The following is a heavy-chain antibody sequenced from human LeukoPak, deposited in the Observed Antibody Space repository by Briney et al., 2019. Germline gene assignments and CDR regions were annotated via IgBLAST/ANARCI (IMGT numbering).Heavy chain of an antibody. CDR2: ISYSGST. CDR3: ARDVYSYGGWFAP. D-gene: IGHD5-18*01. CDR1: GDSISSYY. Sequence: SETLSLTCNVSGDSISSYYGSWIRQPPGKGLEGIGFISYSGSTKYNPSLMNRVTISIDTSKNQISLNLTSVTAADTAVYYCARDVYSYGGWFAPWGQGTLVTVSS. V-gene: IGHV4-59*01. J-gene: IGHJ5*02.